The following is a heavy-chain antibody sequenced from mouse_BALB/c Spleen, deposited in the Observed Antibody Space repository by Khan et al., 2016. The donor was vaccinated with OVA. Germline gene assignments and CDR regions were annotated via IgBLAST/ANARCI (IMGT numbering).Heavy chain of an antibody. V-gene: IGHV2-6-4*01. CDR2: IWGGGGT. CDR1: GFSLSRYN. Sequence: QVQLKQSGPGLVAPSQSLSITCTVSGFSLSRYNIHWVRQPPGKGLEWLGMIWGGGGTDYNSTLKSRLSISKDNSKSQVFLKMNSLQTDDTAMYXCARAYYRYDSYYAMDYWGQGTSVTVSS. J-gene: IGHJ4*01. D-gene: IGHD2-14*01. CDR3: ARAYYRYDSYYAMDY.